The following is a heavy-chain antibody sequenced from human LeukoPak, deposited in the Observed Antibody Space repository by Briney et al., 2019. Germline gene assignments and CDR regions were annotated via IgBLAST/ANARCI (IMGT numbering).Heavy chain of an antibody. CDR3: ARAPGYAPGRNDY. Sequence: GGSLRLSCVASGFTFSSYAMTWVRQAPGKGLEWVSAISGSGSTYYADSVKGRFTISRDNAKNSLYLQMNSLRAEDTAVYYCARAPGYAPGRNDYWGQGTLVTVSS. D-gene: IGHD3-16*01. V-gene: IGHV3-21*01. J-gene: IGHJ4*02. CDR1: GFTFSSYA. CDR2: ISGSGST.